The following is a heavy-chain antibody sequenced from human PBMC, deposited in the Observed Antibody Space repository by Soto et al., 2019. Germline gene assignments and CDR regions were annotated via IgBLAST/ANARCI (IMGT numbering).Heavy chain of an antibody. CDR1: GFTFSSYW. CDR3: ARFTGITVGGLDWELDSLDY. D-gene: IGHD2-21*01. J-gene: IGHJ4*02. Sequence: GGSLRLSCAVSGFTFSSYWMSWVRQAPGKGLEWVASIKGDGSEKYYVDSVKGRFTISRDNAENSLYLQMKSLIGEDTAVYYCARFTGITVGGLDWELDSLDYWGQGLLVTVSS. CDR2: IKGDGSEK. V-gene: IGHV3-7*02.